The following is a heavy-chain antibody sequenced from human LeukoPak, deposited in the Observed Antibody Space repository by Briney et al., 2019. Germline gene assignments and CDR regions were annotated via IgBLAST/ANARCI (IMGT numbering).Heavy chain of an antibody. CDR2: MNPNSGNT. V-gene: IGHV1-8*01. CDR3: ARDTIDSDAFDI. CDR1: GYTFTSYD. J-gene: IGHJ3*02. Sequence: GASVKVSCKASGYTFTSYDINWVRQATGQGLEWMGWMNPNSGNTGYAQKFQGRVTMTRNTSISTAYMELSSLRSEDTAVYYCARDTIDSDAFDIWGQGTMVTASS. D-gene: IGHD2-21*01.